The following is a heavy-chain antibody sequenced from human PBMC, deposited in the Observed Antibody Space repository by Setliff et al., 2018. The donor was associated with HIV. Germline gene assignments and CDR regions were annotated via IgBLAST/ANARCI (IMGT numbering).Heavy chain of an antibody. Sequence: ASVKVSCKASGYTFTGYYMHWVRQAPGQGLEWMGWINPNSGGTNYAQKFQGRVTMTRDTSTSTAYMELRSLRSDDTAVYYCARNTYYYDSSGSGGYYFDYWGQGTLVTVSS. J-gene: IGHJ4*02. CDR2: INPNSGGT. D-gene: IGHD3-22*01. CDR1: GYTFTGYY. V-gene: IGHV1-2*02. CDR3: ARNTYYYDSSGSGGYYFDY.